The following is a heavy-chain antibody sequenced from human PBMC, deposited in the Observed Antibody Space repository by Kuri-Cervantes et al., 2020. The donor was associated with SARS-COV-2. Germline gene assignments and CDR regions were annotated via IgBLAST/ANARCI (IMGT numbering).Heavy chain of an antibody. CDR2: INPNSGGT. CDR3: VRGGKYQLLYRCEYYFDY. Sequence: ASVKVSCKASGYTFTGYYMHWVRQAPGQGLEWMGWINPNSGGTNYAQKFQGRVTMTRDTFISTAYMELSRLRSDDTAVYYCVRGGKYQLLYRCEYYFDYWGQGTLVTVSS. J-gene: IGHJ4*02. CDR1: GYTFTGYY. V-gene: IGHV1-2*02. D-gene: IGHD2-2*02.